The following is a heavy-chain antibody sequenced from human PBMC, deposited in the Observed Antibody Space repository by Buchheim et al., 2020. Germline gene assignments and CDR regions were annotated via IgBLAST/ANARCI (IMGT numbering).Heavy chain of an antibody. CDR1: GFTFSSYA. D-gene: IGHD2-2*01. Sequence: EVQLLESGGGLVQPGGSLRLSCAASGFTFSSYAMSWVRQAPGKGLEWVSAISGSGGSTYYADSVKGRFTISRDNSKKTLYLQMNSLRAEDTAVYYCAKATEIVVVPAAVNYYYYGMDVWGQGTT. CDR3: AKATEIVVVPAAVNYYYYGMDV. CDR2: ISGSGGST. J-gene: IGHJ6*02. V-gene: IGHV3-23*01.